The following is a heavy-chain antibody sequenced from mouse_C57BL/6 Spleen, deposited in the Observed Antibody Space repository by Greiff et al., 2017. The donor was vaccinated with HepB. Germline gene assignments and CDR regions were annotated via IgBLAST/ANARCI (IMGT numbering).Heavy chain of an antibody. CDR2: INYDGSST. J-gene: IGHJ3*01. CDR1: GFTFSDYY. D-gene: IGHD3-2*02. CDR3: ARQLRGGFAY. V-gene: IGHV5-16*01. Sequence: EVQLVESEGGLVQPGSSMKLSCTASGFTFSDYYMAWVRQVPEKGLEWVANINYDGSSTYYLDSLKSRFIISRDNAKNILYLQMSSLKSEDTATYYCARQLRGGFAYWGQGTLVTVSA.